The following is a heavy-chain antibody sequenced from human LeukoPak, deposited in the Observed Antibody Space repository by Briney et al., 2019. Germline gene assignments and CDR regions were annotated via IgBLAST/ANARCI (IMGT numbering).Heavy chain of an antibody. J-gene: IGHJ3*02. CDR2: IYPGDSDT. D-gene: IGHD3-22*01. CDR3: ARILYSNSSGFYPLLDAFDI. Sequence: GESPKISCKGSAYNFTNYWIGWVRQMPGKGLEWMGVIYPGDSDTIDSPSFRGQVTISADKSISTAYLQWSSLKASDTAMYYCARILYSNSSGFYPLLDAFDIWGQGTMVTVSS. V-gene: IGHV5-51*01. CDR1: AYNFTNYW.